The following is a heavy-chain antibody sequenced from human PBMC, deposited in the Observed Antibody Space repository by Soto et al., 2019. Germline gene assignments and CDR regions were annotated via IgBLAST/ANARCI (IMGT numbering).Heavy chain of an antibody. CDR1: GYTFPSYD. CDR2: INRYSGGA. D-gene: IGHD3-10*01. Sequence: DSVKVSCKASGYTFPSYDINWVRQAPGQGLEWMGWINRYSGGADYAQSFQGRVTMTRDTSISTVYMELSRLRFDDTAVYYCARVIRGAYYNSPLDTWGQGTVVTVSS. J-gene: IGHJ5*02. CDR3: ARVIRGAYYNSPLDT. V-gene: IGHV1-2*02.